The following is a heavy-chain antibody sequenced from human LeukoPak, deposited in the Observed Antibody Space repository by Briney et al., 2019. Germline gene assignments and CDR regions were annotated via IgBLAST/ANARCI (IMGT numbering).Heavy chain of an antibody. CDR2: INPSGGST. Sequence: ASEKVSCKASGYTFTSYYMHWVRQAPGQGLEWMGIINPSGGSTSYAQKFQGRVTMTRDMSTSTVYMELSSLRSEDTAVYYCARGPNYYDSSGYYHSAYYMDVWGKGTTVTVSS. V-gene: IGHV1-46*01. CDR1: GYTFTSYY. CDR3: ARGPNYYDSSGYYHSAYYMDV. D-gene: IGHD3-22*01. J-gene: IGHJ6*03.